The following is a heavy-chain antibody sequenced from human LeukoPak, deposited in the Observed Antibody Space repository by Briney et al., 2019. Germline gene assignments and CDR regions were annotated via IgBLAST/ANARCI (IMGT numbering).Heavy chain of an antibody. CDR3: ARERCSADSCCSTDY. CDR2: IWYDGSNE. CDR1: GFSLSSYG. D-gene: IGHD2-15*01. V-gene: IGHV3-33*01. J-gene: IGHJ4*02. Sequence: PWTSLTLTCAASGFSLSSYGMHWVCQAPGKGLEWVSVIWYDGSNEYYAASVKGRFTISRDNSKNTLFLQLNSLRAEDTGVYYCARERCSADSCCSTDYWGQGTLVTVSS.